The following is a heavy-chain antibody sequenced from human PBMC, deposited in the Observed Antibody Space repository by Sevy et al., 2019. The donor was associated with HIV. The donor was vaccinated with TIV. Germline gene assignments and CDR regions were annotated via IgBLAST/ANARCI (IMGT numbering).Heavy chain of an antibody. V-gene: IGHV1-69*13. CDR3: AKTGRVGLGNWLDP. D-gene: IGHD3-16*01. CDR1: GGTFNNYA. Sequence: ASVKVSCKASGGTFNNYAISWVRQAPGQGLEWMGGIISIFGTRNYAQKFQGRVTITADESTKTAYMELSSLRSEDTAMYYCAKTGRVGLGNWLDPWGQGTLVTVSS. CDR2: IISIFGTR. J-gene: IGHJ5*02.